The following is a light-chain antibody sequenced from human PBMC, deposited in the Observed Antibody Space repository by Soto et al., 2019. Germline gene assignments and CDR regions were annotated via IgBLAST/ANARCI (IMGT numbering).Light chain of an antibody. CDR2: HNN. J-gene: IGLJ2*01. CDR1: SSNVGSNT. CDR3: AVWDDTLKAVV. V-gene: IGLV1-44*01. Sequence: QSVVTQPPSASGTPGQRATISCSGSSSNVGSNTVDWYQLLPGTAPKLLIYHNNQRPSGVPDRLSGSKSGTSASLAISGLQSEDEADYYCAVWDDTLKAVVFGGGTKVTVL.